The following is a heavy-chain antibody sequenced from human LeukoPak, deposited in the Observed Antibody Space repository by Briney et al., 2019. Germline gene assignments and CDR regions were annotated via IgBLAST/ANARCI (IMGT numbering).Heavy chain of an antibody. CDR3: ARDNSDDWKGSGIGY. CDR1: GFTFSGYE. Sequence: GGSLRLSCAASGFTFSGYEMNWVRQAPGKGLEWVSYISSSGSTIYYADAVKGRFTISRDNAKNSLYLQMYSLRAEDKAVYYCARDNSDDWKGSGIGYWGQGTLVTVSS. J-gene: IGHJ4*02. V-gene: IGHV3-48*03. CDR2: ISSSGSTI. D-gene: IGHD3-10*01.